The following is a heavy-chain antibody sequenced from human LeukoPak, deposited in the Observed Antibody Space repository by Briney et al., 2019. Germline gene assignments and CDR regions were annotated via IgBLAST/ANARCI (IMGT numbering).Heavy chain of an antibody. CDR1: GGSISSSSYY. V-gene: IGHV4-39*01. CDR2: IYYSGST. D-gene: IGHD6-13*01. CDR3: ARAAAAAGGQYFDY. J-gene: IGHJ4*02. Sequence: SETLSLTCTVSGGSISSSSYYWGWIRQPPGKGLEWLGSIYYSGSTYYNPSLKSRVTISVDTSKNQFSLKLSSVTAADTAVYYCARAAAAAGGQYFDYWGQGTLVTVSS.